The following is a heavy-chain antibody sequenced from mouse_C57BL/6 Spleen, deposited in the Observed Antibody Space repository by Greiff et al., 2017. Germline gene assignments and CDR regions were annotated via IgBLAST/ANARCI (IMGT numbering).Heavy chain of an antibody. D-gene: IGHD1-1*01. CDR1: GYAFSSYW. Sequence: LQQSGASVKISCKASGYAFSSYWMNWVKQRPGKGLEWIGQIYPGDGDTNYNGKFKGKATLTADKSSSTAYMQLSSLTSEDSAVYFCARASSSYWYFDVWGTGTTVTVSS. J-gene: IGHJ1*03. V-gene: IGHV1-80*01. CDR2: IYPGDGDT. CDR3: ARASSSYWYFDV.